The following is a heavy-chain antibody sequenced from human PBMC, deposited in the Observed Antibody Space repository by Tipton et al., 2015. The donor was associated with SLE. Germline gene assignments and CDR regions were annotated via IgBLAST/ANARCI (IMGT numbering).Heavy chain of an antibody. CDR2: IIPMFGTA. CDR1: GYTFTDYY. D-gene: IGHD1-26*01. Sequence: QSGPEVKKPGASGRVSCKPSGYTFTDYYMHWVRQAPGQGLEWMGGIIPMFGTADYAQKFQGRVTITTDESTSTAYMELSSLRSEDTAVYYCARETSVGVTGAFDIWGQGTTVTVSS. J-gene: IGHJ3*02. V-gene: IGHV1-69*05. CDR3: ARETSVGVTGAFDI.